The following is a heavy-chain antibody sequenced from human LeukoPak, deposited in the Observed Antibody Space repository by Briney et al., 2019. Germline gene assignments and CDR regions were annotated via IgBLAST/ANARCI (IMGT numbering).Heavy chain of an antibody. Sequence: GGSLRLSCAASGFTFSDYYMSCIRQAPGKGLEWVSYISSSGSTIYYADSVKGRFTISRDNAKNSLYLQMDSLRAEDTAVYYCARDRGWLQYIPGSDYWGQGTLVTVSS. V-gene: IGHV3-11*01. CDR3: ARDRGWLQYIPGSDY. D-gene: IGHD5-24*01. J-gene: IGHJ4*02. CDR1: GFTFSDYY. CDR2: ISSSGSTI.